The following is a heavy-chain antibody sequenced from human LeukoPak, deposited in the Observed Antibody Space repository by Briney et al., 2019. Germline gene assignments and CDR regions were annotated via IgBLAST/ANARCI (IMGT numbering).Heavy chain of an antibody. J-gene: IGHJ3*02. D-gene: IGHD1-26*01. CDR2: INPSGGST. V-gene: IGHV1-46*01. Sequence: ASVKVSCKASGYTFTSYYMHWVRQAPGQGLEWMGIINPSGGSTSYAQKFQGRVTMTRDTSTSTVYMELSSLRSEDTAVYYCARDLGWELPGIAFDIWGQGTMVTVSS. CDR1: GYTFTSYY. CDR3: ARDLGWELPGIAFDI.